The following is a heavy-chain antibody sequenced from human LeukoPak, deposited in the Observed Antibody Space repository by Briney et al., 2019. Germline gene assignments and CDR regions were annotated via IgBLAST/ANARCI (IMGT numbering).Heavy chain of an antibody. D-gene: IGHD5-12*01. V-gene: IGHV3-21*01. CDR2: ISSSSSYI. CDR1: GFTFSSYS. CDR3: ARSGYSGYDPSYY. Sequence: GGSLRLSCAASGFTFSSYSMNWVRQAPGKGLEWVSSISSSSSYIYYADSVKGRFTISRDNAKNSLYLQMNSLRAEDTAVYYCARSGYSGYDPSYYWGQGTLVTDSS. J-gene: IGHJ4*02.